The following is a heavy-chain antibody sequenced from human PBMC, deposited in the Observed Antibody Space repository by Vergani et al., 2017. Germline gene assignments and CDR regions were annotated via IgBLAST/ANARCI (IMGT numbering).Heavy chain of an antibody. J-gene: IGHJ6*03. CDR2: IYHSGST. V-gene: IGHV4-61*02. Sequence: QVQLQESGPGLVKPSQTPSLTCTVSGGSISSGDYYWSWIRQPPGKGLEWIGSIYHSGSTNYNPSLKSRVTMSVATSKNQFSLKLSSVTAADTAVYYCARDYRDIVVVPAAMGYYYYYYMDVWGKGTTVTVSS. CDR1: GGSISSGDYY. CDR3: ARDYRDIVVVPAAMGYYYYYYMDV. D-gene: IGHD2-2*01.